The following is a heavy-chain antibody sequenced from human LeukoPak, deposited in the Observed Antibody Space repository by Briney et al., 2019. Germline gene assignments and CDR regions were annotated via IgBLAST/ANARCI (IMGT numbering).Heavy chain of an antibody. Sequence: GGSLRLYSAASGFTFSNYWMTWVRQAPGKRLACVANIKQDGSEKYYVDSVKGRFTISRDNAKNSLYLQMNSLRAEDTAVYYCTRGRGMDVWGQGTTVTVFS. CDR1: GFTFSNYW. J-gene: IGHJ6*02. CDR2: IKQDGSEK. V-gene: IGHV3-7*01. CDR3: TRGRGMDV.